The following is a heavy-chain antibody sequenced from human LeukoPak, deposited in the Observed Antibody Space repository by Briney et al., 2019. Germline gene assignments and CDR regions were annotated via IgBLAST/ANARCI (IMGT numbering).Heavy chain of an antibody. D-gene: IGHD1-26*01. CDR1: GFTFSPYS. CDR3: ARGSGSLTY. CDR2: ITSSSDI. Sequence: PGGSLRLSCAASGFTFSPYSMNWVRQAPGKGLEWVSHITSSSDIYYADSVKGRFTISRDNAKNSLYLQMNSLRAEDTAVYYCARGSGSLTYCGQGTLVTVSS. J-gene: IGHJ4*02. V-gene: IGHV3-48*04.